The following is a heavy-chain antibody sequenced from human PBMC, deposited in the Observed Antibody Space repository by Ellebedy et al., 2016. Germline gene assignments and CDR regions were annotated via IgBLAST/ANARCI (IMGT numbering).Heavy chain of an antibody. CDR2: IYYTGTT. D-gene: IGHD3-10*01. CDR3: ARIGGVSLGERPIDY. V-gene: IGHV4-59*01. CDR1: GGSISRYY. Sequence: SETLSLTCIVSGGSISRYYWSWIRQPPGRGLEWIGNIYYTGTTNYNPSLQRRVTISLDTSKNQFSLRLTSVTAADTAVYYCARIGGVSLGERPIDYWGQGTLVTVSS. J-gene: IGHJ4*02.